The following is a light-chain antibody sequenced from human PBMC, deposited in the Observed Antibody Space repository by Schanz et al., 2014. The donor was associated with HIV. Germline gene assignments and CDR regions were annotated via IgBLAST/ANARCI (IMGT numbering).Light chain of an antibody. J-gene: IGKJ2*01. CDR2: GAS. V-gene: IGKV3-15*01. Sequence: EIVMTQSPATLSVSPGERATLSCRASQSVSTNLAWYQQKPGQAPRLLMYGASTRATGIPAKFSGSGSGTEFPLTISGLQSDDFALYYCQQYNDWPPSTFGQGTKLEIK. CDR3: QQYNDWPPST. CDR1: QSVSTN.